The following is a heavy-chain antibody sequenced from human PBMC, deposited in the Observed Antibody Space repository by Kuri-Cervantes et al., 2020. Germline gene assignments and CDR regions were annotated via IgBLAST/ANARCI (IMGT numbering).Heavy chain of an antibody. CDR3: ARDSEYSYRLYYFNY. CDR1: GFSFSSYG. J-gene: IGHJ4*02. Sequence: GGSLRLSCAAFGFSFSSYGMHWVRQAPGKGLEWVAVISYDGSNRYYADSVKGRFTISRDNAKNSLYLQMSSLRAEDTAVYYCARDSEYSYRLYYFNYWGQGTLVTVSS. CDR2: ISYDGSNR. V-gene: IGHV3-30*03. D-gene: IGHD5-18*01.